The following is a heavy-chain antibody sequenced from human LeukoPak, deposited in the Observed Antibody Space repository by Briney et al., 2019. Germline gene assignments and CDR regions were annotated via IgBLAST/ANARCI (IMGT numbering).Heavy chain of an antibody. CDR3: ARDLGWLQSDY. CDR2: IKKDGSEQ. CDR1: GFSFSDHW. D-gene: IGHD5-24*01. Sequence: RSLRLSCAASGFSFSDHWMNWFRQAPGKGLEWVATIKKDGSEQYYVDSMKGRLTISRDNAKNSVYLQIHNLRAEDTAVYYCARDLGWLQSDYWGQGTLVTVSS. J-gene: IGHJ4*02. V-gene: IGHV3-7*01.